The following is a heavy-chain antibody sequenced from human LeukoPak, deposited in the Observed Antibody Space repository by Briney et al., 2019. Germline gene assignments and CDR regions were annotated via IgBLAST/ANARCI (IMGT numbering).Heavy chain of an antibody. CDR1: GGSISSSNW. D-gene: IGHD3-9*01. J-gene: IGHJ4*02. CDR3: ARLYILTGSYSWDY. CDR2: IYHSGST. V-gene: IGHV4-4*02. Sequence: PSGTLSLTCAVSGGSISSSNWWSWVRQPPGEGLEWIGEIYHSGSTNYNPSLQSRVTISVDKSKNHFSLRLSSVTAADTAVYYCARLYILTGSYSWDYWGQGTLVTVSS.